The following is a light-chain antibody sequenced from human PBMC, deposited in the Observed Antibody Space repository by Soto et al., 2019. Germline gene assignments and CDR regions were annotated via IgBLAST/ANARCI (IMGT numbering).Light chain of an antibody. Sequence: QSVLAQPPSASGTPGQRVTISCSGSTSNVGSNLASWYQQLPGSAPKLLIYNDYERPSGVPDRFSGSKSRTSASLGISGLRSEDEADYFCAVWDDSLSGVVFGGGTKLTVL. CDR3: AVWDDSLSGVV. V-gene: IGLV1-47*02. CDR2: NDY. J-gene: IGLJ2*01. CDR1: TSNVGSNL.